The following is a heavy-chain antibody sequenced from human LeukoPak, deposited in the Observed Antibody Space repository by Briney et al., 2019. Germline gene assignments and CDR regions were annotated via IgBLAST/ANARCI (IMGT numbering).Heavy chain of an antibody. Sequence: AGGSPRLSCAASGFTFSSYSMNWVRQAPGKGLEWVSSISSSSSYMYYADSVKGRFTISRDNAKNSLYLQMNSLRAEDTAVYYCAREGIAAAGTYYYYGMDVWGKGTTVTVSS. CDR2: ISSSSSYM. V-gene: IGHV3-21*01. CDR3: AREGIAAAGTYYYYGMDV. D-gene: IGHD6-13*01. J-gene: IGHJ6*04. CDR1: GFTFSSYS.